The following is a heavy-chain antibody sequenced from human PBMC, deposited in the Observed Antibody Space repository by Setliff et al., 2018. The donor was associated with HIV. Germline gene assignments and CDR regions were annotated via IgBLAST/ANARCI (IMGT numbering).Heavy chain of an antibody. V-gene: IGHV4-4*09. Sequence: TSETLSLTCVVSDDSFINYDWTWIRQSPGKALEWIGYISSSGTTNYNPSLRSRVTLSMETSNTRFSLWLRSATAADTATYFCARVRLNFDNVRCFDLWGPGTLVTVSS. CDR1: DDSFINYD. CDR2: ISSSGTT. CDR3: ARVRLNFDNVRCFDL. J-gene: IGHJ2*01. D-gene: IGHD1-20*01.